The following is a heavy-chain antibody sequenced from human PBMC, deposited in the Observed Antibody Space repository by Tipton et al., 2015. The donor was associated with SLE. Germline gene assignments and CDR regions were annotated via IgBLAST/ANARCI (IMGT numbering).Heavy chain of an antibody. J-gene: IGHJ3*02. D-gene: IGHD5-18*01. Sequence: LRLSCIVSGGSISSSSYYWGWIRQPPGKGLEWIGSVYYSGSTYYNPSLKSRVTISVDTSKNQFSLKLSSVTAADTAVYYCARRDVDTAMVDAFDIWGQGTMVTVSS. CDR1: GGSISSSSYY. V-gene: IGHV4-39*01. CDR2: VYYSGST. CDR3: ARRDVDTAMVDAFDI.